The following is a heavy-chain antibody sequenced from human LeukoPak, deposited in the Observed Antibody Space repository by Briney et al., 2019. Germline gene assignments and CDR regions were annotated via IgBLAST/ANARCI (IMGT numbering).Heavy chain of an antibody. D-gene: IGHD4-17*01. J-gene: IGHJ1*01. Sequence: SVKVSCKASGGTFSSYAISWVRQAPGQGLEWMGGIIPIFGTANYAQKFQGRVTITTDESTSTAYMELSSLRSEDTAVYYCARATPAGDYPPGGSFQHWGPGTLVTVSS. CDR2: IIPIFGTA. CDR1: GGTFSSYA. CDR3: ARATPAGDYPPGGSFQH. V-gene: IGHV1-69*05.